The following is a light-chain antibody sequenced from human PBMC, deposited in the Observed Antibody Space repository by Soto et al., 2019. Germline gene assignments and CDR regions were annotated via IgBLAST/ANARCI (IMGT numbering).Light chain of an antibody. CDR1: QSLSSNY. V-gene: IGKV3-20*01. J-gene: IGKJ3*01. Sequence: EIVLTQSPGTLSLSPGERATLSCRASQSLSSNYLAWYQQKPGQAPRLLIYGASSRASGIPDRFSGRRSGTDFTLTISSLEPEDFALYYCQHYGRSAIFTLGPGTTVDIK. CDR3: QHYGRSAIFT. CDR2: GAS.